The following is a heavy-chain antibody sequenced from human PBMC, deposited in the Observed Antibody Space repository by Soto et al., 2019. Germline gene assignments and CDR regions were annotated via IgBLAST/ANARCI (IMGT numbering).Heavy chain of an antibody. CDR1: GGSISSSSYY. CDR3: ASRYYGSGSFLYYYYGMDV. Sequence: PSETLSLTCTVSGGSISSSSYYWGWIRQPPGKGLEWIGSIYYSGSTYYNPSLKSRVTISVDTSKNQFSLKLSSVTAADTAVYYCASRYYGSGSFLYYYYGMDVWGRGTTVTVSS. V-gene: IGHV4-39*01. D-gene: IGHD3-10*01. CDR2: IYYSGST. J-gene: IGHJ6*02.